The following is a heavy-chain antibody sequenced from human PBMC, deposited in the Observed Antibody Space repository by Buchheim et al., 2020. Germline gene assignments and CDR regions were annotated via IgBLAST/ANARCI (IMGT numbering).Heavy chain of an antibody. J-gene: IGHJ4*02. CDR2: IYYSGTT. CDR1: GGSISSGDYY. Sequence: QVQLQESGPGLVKPSQTLSLTCTVSGGSISSGDYYWSWIRQSPGKGLEWIGYIYYSGTTYYHPSLKSRVIISVDTSKNQFSLKLSSVTAADTAVYYCAREDYYDKSRLDYWGQGTL. D-gene: IGHD3-22*01. V-gene: IGHV4-30-4*01. CDR3: AREDYYDKSRLDY.